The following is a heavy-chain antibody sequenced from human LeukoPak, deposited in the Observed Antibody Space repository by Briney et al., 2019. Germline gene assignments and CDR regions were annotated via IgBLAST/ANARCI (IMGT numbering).Heavy chain of an antibody. Sequence: GGSLRLSCTASGFTFSSYGMNWVRQAPGKGLEWVSYISSGTTTIYYADSVKGRFTISRDNAKNSLYLQMNSLRAEDTAVYYCARINWLDPWGQGTLVTVSS. CDR3: ARINWLDP. V-gene: IGHV3-48*03. J-gene: IGHJ5*02. CDR1: GFTFSSYG. CDR2: ISSGTTTI.